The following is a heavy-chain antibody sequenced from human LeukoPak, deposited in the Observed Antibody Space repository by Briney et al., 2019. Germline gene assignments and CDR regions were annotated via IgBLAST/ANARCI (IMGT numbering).Heavy chain of an antibody. Sequence: RASVKVSCKVSGYTLTELSMHWVRQAPGQGLEWMGIINPSGGSTSYAQKFQGRVTMTRDTSTSTVYMELSSLRSEDTAVYYCARIGTAMNDYWGQGTLVTVSS. CDR1: GYTLTELS. CDR2: INPSGGST. D-gene: IGHD5-18*01. V-gene: IGHV1-46*01. J-gene: IGHJ4*02. CDR3: ARIGTAMNDY.